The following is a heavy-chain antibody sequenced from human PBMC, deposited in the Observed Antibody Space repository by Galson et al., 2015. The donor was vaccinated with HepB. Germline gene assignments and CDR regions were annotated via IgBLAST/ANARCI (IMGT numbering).Heavy chain of an antibody. V-gene: IGHV3-30*04. CDR2: ISYDGSNK. Sequence: SLRLSCAASGFTFSSYAMHWVRQAPGKGLEWVAVISYDGSNKYYADSVKGRFTISRDNSKNTLYLQMNSLRAEDTAVYYCARERPAANMGDFDYWGQGTLVTVSS. D-gene: IGHD2-15*01. CDR1: GFTFSSYA. J-gene: IGHJ4*02. CDR3: ARERPAANMGDFDY.